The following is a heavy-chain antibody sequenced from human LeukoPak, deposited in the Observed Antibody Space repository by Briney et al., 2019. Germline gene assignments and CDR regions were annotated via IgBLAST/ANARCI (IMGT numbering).Heavy chain of an antibody. CDR1: GFTFSSYG. CDR2: ISCDGSNK. J-gene: IGHJ4*02. CDR3: AKDGSWELLEGYFDY. D-gene: IGHD1-26*01. Sequence: GRSLRLSCAASGFTFSSYGMHWVRQAPGKGLEWVAVISCDGSNKYYADSVKGRFTISRDNSKNTLYLQMNSLRAVDTAVYYCAKDGSWELLEGYFDYWGQGTLVTVSS. V-gene: IGHV3-30*18.